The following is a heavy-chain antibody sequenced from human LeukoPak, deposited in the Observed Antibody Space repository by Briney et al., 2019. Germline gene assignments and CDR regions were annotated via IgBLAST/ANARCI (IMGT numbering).Heavy chain of an antibody. CDR2: MSHDGVKI. V-gene: IGHV3-30*18. D-gene: IGHD4/OR15-4a*01. Sequence: GGSLRLSCTASGFTFSSYWMTWVRQAPGKWLEWVAFMSHDGVKIFHADSVKGRFTISRDNSKSILYLQMNSLRAEDTAVYYCAKSASAYYYMDVWGKGTTVTVSS. CDR3: AKSASAYYYMDV. CDR1: GFTFSSYW. J-gene: IGHJ6*03.